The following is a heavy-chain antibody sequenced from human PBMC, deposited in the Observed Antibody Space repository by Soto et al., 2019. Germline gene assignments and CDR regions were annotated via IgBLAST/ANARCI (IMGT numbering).Heavy chain of an antibody. J-gene: IGHJ4*02. CDR1: GFIFSSFA. Sequence: QVHLVESGGCVVQPGRSLRLSCAASGFIFSSFAMHWVRQAPGKGLEWVAVTSYDGSNTYYADSVKGRFTISRDNSKNTLYLQMSSLRAEDTAVYYCARDQAVAGTDFDYWGQGTLVTVSS. CDR2: TSYDGSNT. D-gene: IGHD6-19*01. CDR3: ARDQAVAGTDFDY. V-gene: IGHV3-30-3*01.